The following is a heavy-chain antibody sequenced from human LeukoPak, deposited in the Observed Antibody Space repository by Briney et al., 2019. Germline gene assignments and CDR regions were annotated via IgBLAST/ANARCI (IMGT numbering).Heavy chain of an antibody. CDR1: GGSFSGYY. CDR2: INHSGST. J-gene: IGHJ6*03. Sequence: SETLSLTCAVYGGSFSGYYWSWIRQPPGKGLEWIGEINHSGSTNYNPSLKSRVTISVDTSKNQFSLKLSSVTAADTAVYYCARNSPSGRVGIHYYYYMDVWGKGTTVTISS. D-gene: IGHD1-26*01. V-gene: IGHV4-34*01. CDR3: ARNSPSGRVGIHYYYYMDV.